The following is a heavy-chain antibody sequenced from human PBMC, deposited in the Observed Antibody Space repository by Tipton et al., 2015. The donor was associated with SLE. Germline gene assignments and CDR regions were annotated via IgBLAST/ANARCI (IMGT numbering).Heavy chain of an antibody. D-gene: IGHD4-11*01. Sequence: TLSLTCSVSGVAISSGSYSWSWIRQPAGKGLEWIGHIDPSGITRSNVSLESRVTISVDTPKNQFSLNLSSVTAADTAVYYCARVTTNVDPWGQGTLVTVSS. J-gene: IGHJ5*02. CDR1: GVAISSGSYS. CDR3: ARVTTNVDP. CDR2: IDPSGIT. V-gene: IGHV4-61*09.